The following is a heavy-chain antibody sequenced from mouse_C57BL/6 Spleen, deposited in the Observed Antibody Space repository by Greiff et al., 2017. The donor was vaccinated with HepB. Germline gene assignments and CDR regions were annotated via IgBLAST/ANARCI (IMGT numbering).Heavy chain of an antibody. CDR3: ARGDYYGSSIYYFDY. Sequence: QVQLQQSGAELARPGASVKLSCKASGYTFTSYGISWVKQRTGQGLEWIGEIYPRSGNTYYNEKFKGKATLTADKSSSTAYMELRRLTSEDSAVYVGARGDYYGSSIYYFDYWGQGTTLTVSS. V-gene: IGHV1-81*01. CDR2: IYPRSGNT. J-gene: IGHJ2*01. CDR1: GYTFTSYG. D-gene: IGHD1-1*01.